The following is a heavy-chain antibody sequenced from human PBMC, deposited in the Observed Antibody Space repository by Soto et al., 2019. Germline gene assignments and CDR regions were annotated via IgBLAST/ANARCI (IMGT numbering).Heavy chain of an antibody. CDR3: ARDVNYGDYFSYAFDM. V-gene: IGHV3-30-3*01. Sequence: QVQLVESGGGVVQPGRSLRLSCAASGFTFSNYAMHWVRQAPGKGLEWVAVISYDGSSKYYADSVKGRFTISRDNSKNTLYLQMNSLRAEDTAVYYCARDVNYGDYFSYAFDMWGQGTMVTVSS. CDR1: GFTFSNYA. CDR2: ISYDGSSK. J-gene: IGHJ3*02. D-gene: IGHD4-17*01.